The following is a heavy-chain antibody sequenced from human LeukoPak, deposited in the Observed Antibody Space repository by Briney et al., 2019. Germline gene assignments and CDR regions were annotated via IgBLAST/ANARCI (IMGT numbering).Heavy chain of an antibody. CDR3: ARGRVLKSVDY. V-gene: IGHV4-59*11. Sequence: SETLSLTCAVYGGSFSGHYWTWIRQPPGKGLEWIGYIYNSGSTKYSPSLKSRVTISVDTSKNQFSLKLSSVTAADTAVYYCARGRVLKSVDYWGQGTLVAVSS. CDR1: GGSFSGHY. CDR2: IYNSGST. J-gene: IGHJ4*02.